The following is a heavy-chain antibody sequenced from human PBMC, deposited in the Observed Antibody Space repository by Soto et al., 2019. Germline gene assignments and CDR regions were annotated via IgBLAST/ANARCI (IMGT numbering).Heavy chain of an antibody. J-gene: IGHJ4*02. Sequence: ASVKVSCKASGYTFTGYYMHWVRQAPGQGLEWMGWIDPNSGGTNYAQKFQGWVTMTRDTSISTAYMELSRLRSDDTAVYYCARGRGQQQLTYIDYWGQGTLVTVS. CDR1: GYTFTGYY. CDR3: ARGRGQQQLTYIDY. CDR2: IDPNSGGT. V-gene: IGHV1-2*04. D-gene: IGHD6-13*01.